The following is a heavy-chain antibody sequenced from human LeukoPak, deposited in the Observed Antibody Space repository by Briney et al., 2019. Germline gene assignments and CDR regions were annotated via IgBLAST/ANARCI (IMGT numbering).Heavy chain of an antibody. CDR2: IYPGDSDT. CDR3: ATGGIYSSNFDY. D-gene: IGHD5-18*01. Sequence: GESLKISCKGSGYKFTTNWIGWVRQMPGKGLEWMGIIYPGDSDTRYSPSFQGQVTISVDKSISTAYLQWSSLKASDTAVYYCATGGIYSSNFDYWGQGTLVTVSS. CDR1: GYKFTTNW. V-gene: IGHV5-51*01. J-gene: IGHJ4*02.